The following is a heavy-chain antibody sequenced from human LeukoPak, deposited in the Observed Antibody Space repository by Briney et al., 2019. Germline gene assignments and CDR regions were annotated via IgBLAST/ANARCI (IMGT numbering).Heavy chain of an antibody. Sequence: GGSLRLSCAASGFTFTYFGMHWVRQAPGKGLEWVAFIRFDGGDKYYAGSVKGRFTISRDNSNNRLFLQMNNLRAEDTAVYYCARDPYSGGYGDYYYYYMDLWGQGTTVTISS. J-gene: IGHJ6*03. CDR3: ARDPYSGGYGDYYYYYMDL. V-gene: IGHV3-30*02. CDR1: GFTFTYFG. CDR2: IRFDGGDK. D-gene: IGHD1-26*01.